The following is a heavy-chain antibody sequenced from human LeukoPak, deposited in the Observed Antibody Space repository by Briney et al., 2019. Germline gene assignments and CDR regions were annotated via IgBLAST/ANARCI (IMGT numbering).Heavy chain of an antibody. V-gene: IGHV3-64*01. Sequence: GGSLSLSCAASGFTFSTYAMHWVRQAPGKGLEYVSAISTNGGGTYYANSVKGRSTISRDNSKNTLYLQMGSLRAEDMAVYYCARYDSSAYDYWGQGTLVTVSS. D-gene: IGHD3-22*01. CDR1: GFTFSTYA. CDR3: ARYDSSAYDY. CDR2: ISTNGGGT. J-gene: IGHJ4*01.